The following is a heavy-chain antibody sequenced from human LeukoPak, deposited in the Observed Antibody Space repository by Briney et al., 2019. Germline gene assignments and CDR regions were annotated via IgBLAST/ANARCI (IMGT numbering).Heavy chain of an antibody. D-gene: IGHD3-3*01. CDR2: AYYRSKWYN. J-gene: IGHJ5*02. CDR3: ARESWDMEGYNWFDP. CDR1: GDSVSSNSAA. Sequence: SHTLSLTCAISGDSVSSNSAAWNWIRQSQSLGLEGLVTAYYRSKWYNDYRVSVKSRITINPHTSKKQSSLQLNSVTPEDTAVYYCARESWDMEGYNWFDPWGQGALVAVSS. V-gene: IGHV6-1*01.